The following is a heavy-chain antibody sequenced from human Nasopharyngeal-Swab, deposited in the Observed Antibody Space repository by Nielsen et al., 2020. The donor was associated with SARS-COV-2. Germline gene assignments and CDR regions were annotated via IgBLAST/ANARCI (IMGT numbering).Heavy chain of an antibody. CDR3: ARQHYDYVWGSYYYFDY. CDR2: IYPGDSDT. CDR1: GYSFTSYW. D-gene: IGHD3-16*01. V-gene: IGHV5-51*01. Sequence: KVSCKGSGYSFTSYWIGWARQTPGKGLEWMGIIYPGDSDTRYSPSFQGQVTISADKSISTAYLQWSSLKASDTAMYYCARQHYDYVWGSYYYFDYWGQGTLVTVSS. J-gene: IGHJ4*02.